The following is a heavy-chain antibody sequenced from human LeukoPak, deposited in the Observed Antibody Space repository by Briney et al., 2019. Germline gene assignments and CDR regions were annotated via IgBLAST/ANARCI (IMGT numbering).Heavy chain of an antibody. CDR2: IYDSGST. CDR3: ARGMLRGIPFDY. CDR1: GGSISSYY. Sequence: PSETLSLTCTVSGGSISSYYWSWIRQPPGKGLEWIGYIYDSGSTNFNSALKSRVTMSVDTSNNQFSLKLSSVTAADTAVYYCARGMLRGIPFDYWGQGTLVTVSS. D-gene: IGHD3-10*01. V-gene: IGHV4-59*01. J-gene: IGHJ4*02.